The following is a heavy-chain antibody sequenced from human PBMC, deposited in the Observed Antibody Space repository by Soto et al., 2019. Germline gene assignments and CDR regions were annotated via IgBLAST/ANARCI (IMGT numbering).Heavy chain of an antibody. J-gene: IGHJ3*02. V-gene: IGHV4-59*01. Sequence: NPSETLSLTCTVSGGSISSYYWSWIRQPPGKGLEWIGYIYYSGSTNYNPSLKSRVTISVDTSKNQFSLKLSSVTAADTAVYYCARVREVITSTDAFDIWGQGTMVTVSS. D-gene: IGHD3-10*01. CDR1: GGSISSYY. CDR2: IYYSGST. CDR3: ARVREVITSTDAFDI.